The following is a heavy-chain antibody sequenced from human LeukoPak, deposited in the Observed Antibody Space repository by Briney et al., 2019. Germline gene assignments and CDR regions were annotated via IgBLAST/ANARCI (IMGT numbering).Heavy chain of an antibody. V-gene: IGHV3-66*01. CDR1: GFTVSSNY. Sequence: GGSLRLSCAASGFTVSSNYMSWVRQAPGKGLEWVSVIYSGGSTYYADSVKGRFTISRDNSKNTLYLQMNSLRAEDTAVYYCARDRGEGGSYRDDAFDIWGQGTMVTVSS. D-gene: IGHD1-26*01. J-gene: IGHJ3*02. CDR2: IYSGGST. CDR3: ARDRGEGGSYRDDAFDI.